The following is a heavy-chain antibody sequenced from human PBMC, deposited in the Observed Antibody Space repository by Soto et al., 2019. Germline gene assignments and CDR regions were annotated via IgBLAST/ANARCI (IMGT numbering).Heavy chain of an antibody. CDR3: VRDWESTTQTWGFGDS. Sequence: QVQVVQSGAEVKKPGSSVKVSCKASVGTFSSYTITWVRHAPGQGLEWLGRIITIFGVTNYAQKFQDRLTASSDRPTTTAYMELSSLTAADTAVYYCVRDWESTTQTWGFGDSGAQGPLVTVSS. CDR2: IITIFGVT. CDR1: VGTFSSYT. V-gene: IGHV1-69*04. D-gene: IGHD3-10*01. J-gene: IGHJ5*01.